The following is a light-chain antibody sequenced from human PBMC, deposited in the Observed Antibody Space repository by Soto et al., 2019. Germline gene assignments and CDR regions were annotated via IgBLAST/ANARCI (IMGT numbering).Light chain of an antibody. CDR1: QSVSSSY. Sequence: EIVLTQSPGTLSLSPGERATLSCRASQSVSSSYLAWYQQKPGQAPRLLIYGASSRATGIPDRFSGSGSGTDFTLTISSLQPDDSATYYRQQYRDNWTFCQGTKVDIK. CDR3: QQYRDNWT. CDR2: GAS. V-gene: IGKV3-20*01. J-gene: IGKJ1*01.